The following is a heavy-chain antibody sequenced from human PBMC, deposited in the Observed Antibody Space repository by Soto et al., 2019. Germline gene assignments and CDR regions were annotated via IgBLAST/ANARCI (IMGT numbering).Heavy chain of an antibody. D-gene: IGHD2-15*01. J-gene: IGHJ4*02. CDR3: ARADIVVVVAAMKAGGFDY. CDR1: GFTFSSYG. V-gene: IGHV3-33*01. Sequence: QVQLVESGGGVVQPGRSLRLSCAASGFTFSSYGMHWVRQAPGKGLEWVVVIWYDGSNKYYADSVKGRFTISRDNSKNTLYLQMNSLRAEDTAVYYCARADIVVVVAAMKAGGFDYWGQGTLVTVSS. CDR2: IWYDGSNK.